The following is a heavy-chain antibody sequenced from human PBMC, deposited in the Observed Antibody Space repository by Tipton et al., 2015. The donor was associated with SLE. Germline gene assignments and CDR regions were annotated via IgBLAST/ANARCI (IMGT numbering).Heavy chain of an antibody. V-gene: IGHV4-61*02. CDR2: VFASGTT. D-gene: IGHD5-24*01. CDR1: GGSISSGSYY. CDR3: AREEVAPNYHVDV. J-gene: IGHJ6*03. Sequence: TLSLTCTVSGGSISSGSYYWSWIRQSAGKGLERIGRVFASGTTTSNPSVRSRPTISIETSKNLFSLELSSVTAADTAVYYCAREEVAPNYHVDVWGKGTTVTVSS.